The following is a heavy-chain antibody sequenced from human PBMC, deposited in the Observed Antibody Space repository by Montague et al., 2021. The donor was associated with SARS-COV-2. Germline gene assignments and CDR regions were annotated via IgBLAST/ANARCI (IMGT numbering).Heavy chain of an antibody. CDR3: ARQKMGSVTIFGVVMHDRCFGP. D-gene: IGHD3-3*01. Sequence: SETLSLTCTVSGGSISSSSYYWGWIRQPPGKGLEWIGSIYYSGSTYYNPSLKSRVTISVDTSKNQFSLKLSSVTAADTAVYYCARQKMGSVTIFGVVMHDRCFGPSGQGTLVTVA. CDR2: IYYSGST. V-gene: IGHV4-39*01. J-gene: IGHJ5*02. CDR1: GGSISSSSYY.